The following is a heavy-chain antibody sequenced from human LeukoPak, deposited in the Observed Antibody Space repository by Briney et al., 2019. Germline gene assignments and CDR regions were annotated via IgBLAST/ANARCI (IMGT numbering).Heavy chain of an antibody. D-gene: IGHD6-13*01. Sequence: ASVKVSCKASGYTFTSYGISWVRQAPGQGLEWMGWISAYNSNTNYAQKLQGRVTMTTDTSTSTANMELRSLRSDDTAVYYCARDRIAAAGGDAFDIWGQGTMVTVSS. CDR1: GYTFTSYG. CDR3: ARDRIAAAGGDAFDI. CDR2: ISAYNSNT. J-gene: IGHJ3*02. V-gene: IGHV1-18*01.